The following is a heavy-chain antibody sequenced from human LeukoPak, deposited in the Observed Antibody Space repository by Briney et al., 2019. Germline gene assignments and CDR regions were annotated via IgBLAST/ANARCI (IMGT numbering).Heavy chain of an antibody. CDR2: IIPIFGTA. Sequence: SVKVSCKASGGTFSSYAISWVRQAPGQGLEWMGGIIPIFGTANYAQKFQGRVMITADESTSTAYMELSSLRSEDTAVYYCASGGSSSWSYYYYGMDVWGQGTTVTVSS. D-gene: IGHD6-13*01. V-gene: IGHV1-69*13. CDR1: GGTFSSYA. CDR3: ASGGSSSWSYYYYGMDV. J-gene: IGHJ6*02.